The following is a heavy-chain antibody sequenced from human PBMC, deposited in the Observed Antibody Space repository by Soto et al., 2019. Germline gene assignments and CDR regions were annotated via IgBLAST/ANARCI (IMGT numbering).Heavy chain of an antibody. Sequence: GGSLRLSCAASGFTFSGYGMHWVRQAPGKGLEWVAVISYDGSNKYYADSVKGRFTISRDNSKNTLYLQMNSLRAEDTAVYYCAKDLLYRYYDSSGYYPVFDYWGQGTLVTVSS. J-gene: IGHJ4*02. V-gene: IGHV3-30*18. D-gene: IGHD3-22*01. CDR1: GFTFSGYG. CDR3: AKDLLYRYYDSSGYYPVFDY. CDR2: ISYDGSNK.